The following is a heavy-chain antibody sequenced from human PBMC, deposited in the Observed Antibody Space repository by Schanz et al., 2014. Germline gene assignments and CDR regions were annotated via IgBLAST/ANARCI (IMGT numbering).Heavy chain of an antibody. J-gene: IGHJ1*01. CDR3: ASGVHVSSLQKGLQF. V-gene: IGHV3-11*06. CDR2: ISSGSSYA. Sequence: QVQLVESGGGLVQPGGSLRLSCAASGFTFRDYYMSWIRQAPGKGLEWVSDISSGSSYANYADSVKGRFTISRDNAKNSVSLQMRRLRVEDTAVYYCASGVHVSSLQKGLQFWGRGTLVIVSS. CDR1: GFTFRDYY. D-gene: IGHD3-10*01.